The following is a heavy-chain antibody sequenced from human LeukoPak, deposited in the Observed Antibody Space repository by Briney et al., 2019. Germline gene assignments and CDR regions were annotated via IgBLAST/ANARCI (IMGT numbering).Heavy chain of an antibody. D-gene: IGHD6-13*01. CDR3: ARRNWAAADDY. Sequence: SETLSLTCAVYGGSFSGYYWSWIRRPPGKGLEWIGEINHSGSTNYNPSLKSRVTISVDTSKNQFSLKLSSVTAADTAVYYCARRNWAAADDYWGQGTLVTVSS. CDR2: INHSGST. CDR1: GGSFSGYY. J-gene: IGHJ4*02. V-gene: IGHV4-34*01.